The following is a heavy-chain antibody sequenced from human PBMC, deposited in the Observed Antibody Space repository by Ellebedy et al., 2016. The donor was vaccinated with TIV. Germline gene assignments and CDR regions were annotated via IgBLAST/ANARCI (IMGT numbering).Heavy chain of an antibody. J-gene: IGHJ5*02. D-gene: IGHD7-27*01. Sequence: SETLSLXXAVSGYSISSGYYWGWVRQPPGKGLEWIGSISHTGNTYYNPSLKSRVTFLVDTSKNQISLNLRSVTAADTAVYYCTRGSTPGAWGQGTLVTVSS. CDR2: ISHTGNT. V-gene: IGHV4-38-2*01. CDR3: TRGSTPGA. CDR1: GYSISSGYY.